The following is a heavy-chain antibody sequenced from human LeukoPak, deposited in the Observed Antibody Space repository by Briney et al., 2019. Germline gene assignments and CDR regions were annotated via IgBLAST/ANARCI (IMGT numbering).Heavy chain of an antibody. CDR2: IYPGDSDT. D-gene: IGHD3-3*01. J-gene: IGHJ4*02. V-gene: IGHV5-51*01. CDR1: GYSFTSYW. Sequence: GESLKISCKGSGYSFTSYWIGWVRQMPGKGLEWMGIIYPGDSDTRYSPSFQGQVTISADKSTSTAYLQWSSLKASDTAMYYCARSSVLRFLEWLLLGQFDYWGQGTLVTVSS. CDR3: ARSSVLRFLEWLLLGQFDY.